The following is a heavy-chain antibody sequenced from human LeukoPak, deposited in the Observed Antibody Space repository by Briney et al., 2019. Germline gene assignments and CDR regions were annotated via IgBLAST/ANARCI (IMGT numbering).Heavy chain of an antibody. CDR1: GFTFSSYA. CDR2: ISGSGGST. D-gene: IGHD2-21*02. CDR3: AKLGGDHKYYYYYMDV. V-gene: IGHV3-23*01. J-gene: IGHJ6*03. Sequence: GGSLRLSCAASGFTFSSYAMSWVRQAPGKGLGWVSAISGSGGSTYYADSVKGRFTISRDNSKNTLYLQMNSLRAEDTAVYYCAKLGGDHKYYYYYMDVWGKGTTVTVSS.